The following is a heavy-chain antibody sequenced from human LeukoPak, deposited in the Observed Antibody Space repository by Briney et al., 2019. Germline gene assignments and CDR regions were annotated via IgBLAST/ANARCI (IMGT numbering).Heavy chain of an antibody. V-gene: IGHV3-53*01. CDR1: GFTVSSNY. Sequence: PGGSLRLSCAASGFTVSSNYMSWVRQAPGKGLEWVSVIYSGGSTYYADSVKGRFTISRDNSKNTLYLQMNSLRAEDTAVYYCARVSLVVTTFWDYWGQGTLVTVSS. CDR2: IYSGGST. J-gene: IGHJ4*02. CDR3: ARVSLVVTTFWDY. D-gene: IGHD2-21*01.